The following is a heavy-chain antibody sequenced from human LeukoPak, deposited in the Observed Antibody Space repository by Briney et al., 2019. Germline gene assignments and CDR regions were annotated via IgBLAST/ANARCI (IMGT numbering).Heavy chain of an antibody. D-gene: IGHD3-22*01. V-gene: IGHV3-30*04. CDR2: ISYDGTNK. CDR1: GFTFRNYT. CDR3: AKDLDKADY. J-gene: IGHJ4*02. Sequence: GGSLRLSCAASGFTFRNYTVHWVRQAPGQGLEWVAVISYDGTNKYYADSVRGRFTISRDNSKNTLYLQMNSLRAEDTAVYYCAKDLDKADYWGQGTLVTVSS.